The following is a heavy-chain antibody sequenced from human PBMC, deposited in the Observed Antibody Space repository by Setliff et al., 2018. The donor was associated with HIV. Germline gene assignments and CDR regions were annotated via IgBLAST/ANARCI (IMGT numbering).Heavy chain of an antibody. Sequence: ASVKVSCKVSGYSFTNSGMHWMCQAPGQRPEWMGCINGGSGRTEYSQKFQSRVTITRDTAASTAYMELRSLRSDGTAVYFCARLGSGWSDSYYYAMDIWGQGTTVTVSS. J-gene: IGHJ6*02. V-gene: IGHV1-3*01. CDR1: GYSFTNSG. CDR2: INGGSGRT. CDR3: ARLGSGWSDSYYYAMDI. D-gene: IGHD6-19*01.